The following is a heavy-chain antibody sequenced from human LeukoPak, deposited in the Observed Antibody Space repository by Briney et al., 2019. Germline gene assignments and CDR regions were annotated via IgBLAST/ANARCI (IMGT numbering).Heavy chain of an antibody. D-gene: IGHD6-19*01. CDR3: AKDVVPDSGWDLDY. CDR2: IYPSGDST. J-gene: IGHJ4*02. CDR1: GFTFSTYS. V-gene: IGHV3-23*01. Sequence: GSLRLSCAASGFTFSTYSMTWVRKGPGKGLEWVSSIYPSGDSTFYADSVKGRFIISRDNSKNTLYLQMSSLRTEDTAIYYCAKDVVPDSGWDLDYWGQGTLVTVSS.